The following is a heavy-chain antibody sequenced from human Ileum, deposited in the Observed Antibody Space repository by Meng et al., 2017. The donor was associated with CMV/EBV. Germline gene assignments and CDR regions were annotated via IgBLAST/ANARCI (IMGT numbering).Heavy chain of an antibody. Sequence: GESLKISCEASGLNIRDYAMNWVRQAPGKGLEWVSYISTSGTYIYYAHSVKGRFTVSRDNAKNSLYLQMNSLRAEDTAVYCCSRDLGTQYTGFDSTPPPGRRDSWGQGTLVTVSS. D-gene: IGHD1-1*01. CDR3: SRDLGTQYTGFDSTPPPGRRDS. CDR1: GLNIRDYA. V-gene: IGHV3-21*05. J-gene: IGHJ4*02. CDR2: ISTSGTYI.